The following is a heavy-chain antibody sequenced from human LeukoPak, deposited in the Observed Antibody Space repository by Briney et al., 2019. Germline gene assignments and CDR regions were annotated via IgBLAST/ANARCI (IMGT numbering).Heavy chain of an antibody. CDR1: RFTFSDYS. Sequence: PGGSLRLSCAASRFTFSDYSMNWVRQAPGKGLQWVASISSGSVYIYYADSMKGRFTISRDNAKNSMYLQMYSLRAEDTAVYYCARGGGSGLRYFDWLTLWGQGTLVTVSS. J-gene: IGHJ4*02. CDR2: ISSGSVYI. CDR3: ARGGGSGLRYFDWLTL. V-gene: IGHV3-21*01. D-gene: IGHD3-9*01.